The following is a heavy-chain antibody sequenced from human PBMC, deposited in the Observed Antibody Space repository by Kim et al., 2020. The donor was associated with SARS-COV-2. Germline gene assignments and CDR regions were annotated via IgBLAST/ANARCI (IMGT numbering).Heavy chain of an antibody. J-gene: IGHJ3*02. D-gene: IGHD6-19*01. CDR2: IRSKPNNYAT. V-gene: IGHV3-73*01. Sequence: GGSLRLSCAASGFTFSGSTMHWVRQASGKGLEWVGRIRSKPNNYATAYAASVKGRFTISRDDSKNTAYLQMSSRKTEDTAVYYCTRVNPIAGGWYDAFEIWGQGTMVTVSS. CDR3: TRVNPIAGGWYDAFEI. CDR1: GFTFSGST.